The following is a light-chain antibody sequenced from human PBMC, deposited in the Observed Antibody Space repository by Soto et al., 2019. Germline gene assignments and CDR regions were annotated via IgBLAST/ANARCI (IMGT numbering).Light chain of an antibody. CDR1: QSISSY. CDR2: AAS. J-gene: IGKJ1*01. V-gene: IGKV1-39*01. Sequence: DIQMTQSPSSLSASVGDRVTITCRPSQSISSYLSWYQQKPGKAPKLLIYAASSLQSGVPSRFSGSGSGTDFILTISSLQPDDFATYYCQQSYSFPWTFGQGTKVEV. CDR3: QQSYSFPWT.